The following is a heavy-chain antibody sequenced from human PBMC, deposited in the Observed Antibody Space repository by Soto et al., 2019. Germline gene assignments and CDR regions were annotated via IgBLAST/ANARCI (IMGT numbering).Heavy chain of an antibody. Sequence: QVQLVQSGAEVKKPGSSVKVSCKASGGTFSSYAISWVRQAPGQGLEWMGGIIPIFGTANYAQKFQGRVTITADESTSTAYRELSSLRSEDTAVYYCARGGPPITIFGVVILPGMDVWGQGTTVTVSS. CDR3: ARGGPPITIFGVVILPGMDV. D-gene: IGHD3-3*01. V-gene: IGHV1-69*01. J-gene: IGHJ6*02. CDR2: IIPIFGTA. CDR1: GGTFSSYA.